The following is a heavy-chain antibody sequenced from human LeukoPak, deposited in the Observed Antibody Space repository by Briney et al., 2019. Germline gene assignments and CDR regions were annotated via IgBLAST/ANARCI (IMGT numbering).Heavy chain of an antibody. D-gene: IGHD5-18*01. CDR1: GFTFSTYA. Sequence: GGSLRLSCAASGFTFSTYAMHWVRQAPGKGLEWVAVISYDGSSKYYADSVKGRFTISRDNSKNTLYLQMNSLRAEDTAVYYCARARSSYGYGDAFDIWSQGTMVTVSS. CDR2: ISYDGSSK. J-gene: IGHJ3*02. CDR3: ARARSSYGYGDAFDI. V-gene: IGHV3-30*04.